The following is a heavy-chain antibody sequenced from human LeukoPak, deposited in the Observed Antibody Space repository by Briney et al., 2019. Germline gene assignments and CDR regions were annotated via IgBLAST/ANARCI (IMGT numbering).Heavy chain of an antibody. V-gene: IGHV1-2*06. J-gene: IGHJ5*02. D-gene: IGHD7-27*01. CDR2: INPNSGGT. Sequence: ASVKVSCRASGYTFTGYYMYWVRQAPGQGLEWMGQINPNSGGTNYAQKFQGRVTMTRDTSISTAYMELSRLRSDDTAVYYCARDLLGSSSRTWGQGTLVTVSS. CDR1: GYTFTGYY. CDR3: ARDLLGSSSRT.